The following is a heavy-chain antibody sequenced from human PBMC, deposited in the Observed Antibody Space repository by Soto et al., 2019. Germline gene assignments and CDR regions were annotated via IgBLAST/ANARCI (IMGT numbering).Heavy chain of an antibody. CDR2: INAGNGNT. D-gene: IGHD2-2*01. V-gene: IGHV1-3*01. CDR3: ARDRTYCSSTSCYWDWFDP. Sequence: ASVKVSCKASGYTFTSYAMHWVRQAPGQRLDWMGWINAGNGNTKYSQKFQGRVTITRDTSASTAYMELSSLRSEDTAVYYCARDRTYCSSTSCYWDWFDPWGQGTLVTVSS. J-gene: IGHJ5*02. CDR1: GYTFTSYA.